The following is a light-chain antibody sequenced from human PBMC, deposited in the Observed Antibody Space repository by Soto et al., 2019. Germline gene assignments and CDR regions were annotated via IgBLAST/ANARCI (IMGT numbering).Light chain of an antibody. CDR1: QSVSSN. V-gene: IGKV3-15*01. CDR2: GAS. CDR3: QQYNNWPPWT. J-gene: IGKJ1*01. Sequence: EIVMTQSPATLSVSPGERATLSCRASQSVSSNLAWYQQKPVQAPRLLIYGASTRATGIPARFSGRGSGTEFTLTISSLQSEDFAVYYWQQYNNWPPWTFGQVTKVEIK.